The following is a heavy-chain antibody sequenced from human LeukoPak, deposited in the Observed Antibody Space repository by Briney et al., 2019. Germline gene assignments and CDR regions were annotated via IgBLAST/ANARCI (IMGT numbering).Heavy chain of an antibody. CDR1: GDSISNYY. J-gene: IGHJ4*02. CDR2: IYYSGST. V-gene: IGHV4-59*01. CDR3: ARGYGSGSHYFDY. Sequence: SETLSLTCTVSGDSISNYYWSWIRQPPGKGLEWIGYIYYSGSTNYNPSLKSRVTISVDTSKNQFSLKLSSVTAAGTALYYCARGYGSGSHYFDYWGQGSLVTVSS. D-gene: IGHD3-10*01.